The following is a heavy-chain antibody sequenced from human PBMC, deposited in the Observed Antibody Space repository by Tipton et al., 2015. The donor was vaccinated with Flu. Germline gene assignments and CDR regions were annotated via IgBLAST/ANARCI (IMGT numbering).Heavy chain of an antibody. CDR2: ISSSGSII. Sequence: SLRLSCAASGFTYSDTFGDHYMSWIRLAPGKGLEWVSYISSSGSIIYYADSVKGRFTISRDNAKNSLYLQMNSLRLEDTAMYYCARGVERMDVWGQGTMVTVSS. CDR3: ARGVERMDV. V-gene: IGHV3-11*01. CDR1: GFTYSDTFGDHY. J-gene: IGHJ6*02. D-gene: IGHD3-10*01.